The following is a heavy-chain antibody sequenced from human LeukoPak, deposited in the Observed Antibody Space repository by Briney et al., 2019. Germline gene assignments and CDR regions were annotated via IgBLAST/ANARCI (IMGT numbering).Heavy chain of an antibody. Sequence: GASVKVSCKVSGYTLTELSMHWVRQAPGKGLEWMGGIIPIFGTANYAQKFQGRVTITTDESTSTAYMELSSLRSEDTAVYYCATGGGNSEGALDYWGQGTLVTVSS. D-gene: IGHD4-23*01. CDR2: IIPIFGTA. CDR1: GYTLTELS. V-gene: IGHV1-69*05. CDR3: ATGGGNSEGALDY. J-gene: IGHJ4*02.